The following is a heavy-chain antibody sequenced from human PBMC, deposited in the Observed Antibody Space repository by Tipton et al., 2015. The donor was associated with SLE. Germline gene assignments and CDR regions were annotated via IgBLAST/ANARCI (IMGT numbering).Heavy chain of an antibody. Sequence: TLSLTCAVYGRSFSGYYWSWIRQPAGKGLEWIGYIYTSGSTNYNPSLKSRVTISVDTSKNQFSLKLSSVTAADTAVYYCARERGIADFFDYWGQRTLVTVSS. J-gene: IGHJ4*02. CDR3: ARERGIADFFDY. CDR1: GRSFSGYY. V-gene: IGHV4-4*09. CDR2: IYTSGST. D-gene: IGHD6-13*01.